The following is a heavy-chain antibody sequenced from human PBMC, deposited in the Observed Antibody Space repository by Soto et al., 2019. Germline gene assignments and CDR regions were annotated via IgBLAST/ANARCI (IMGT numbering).Heavy chain of an antibody. CDR3: SRPPGAPDGPGDY. CDR1: GYTFTSYA. J-gene: IGHJ4*02. V-gene: IGHV1-3*01. D-gene: IGHD4-17*01. CDR2: INAGNGNT. Sequence: QVQLVQSGAEVMKPGASVKVSCKASGYTFTSYAMHWVRQAPGQRLEWMGWINAGNGNTKYSQTFQGTATITRDTSASTASMELSSLRSQATAVYSSSRPPGAPDGPGDYWGQGTLVTVSS.